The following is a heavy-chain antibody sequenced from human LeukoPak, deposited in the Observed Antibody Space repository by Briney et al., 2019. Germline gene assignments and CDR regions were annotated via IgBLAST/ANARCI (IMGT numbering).Heavy chain of an antibody. CDR1: GYTFTSYD. J-gene: IGHJ5*02. V-gene: IGHV1-8*01. CDR2: MNPNSGNT. CDR3: VRDGEGVAISVNYWFDP. D-gene: IGHD3-10*01. Sequence: ASVKVSCKASGYTFTSYDINWVRQATGQGLEWMGWMNPNSGNTGCAQKFQGRVTMTRDTSISTAYMELRGLRSEDTAVYYCVRDGEGVAISVNYWFDPWGQGTLVTVSS.